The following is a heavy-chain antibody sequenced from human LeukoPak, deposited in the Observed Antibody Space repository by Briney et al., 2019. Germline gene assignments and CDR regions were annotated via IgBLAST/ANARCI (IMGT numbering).Heavy chain of an antibody. Sequence: GGSLRLSCAASGFTFNASCMNWVRQAPGRGLEWVANINQDGSEKHFLGSVKGRFTISRDNTKNSLYLQMNSLRAEDTAVYYCASYYDSSGYYRFDYWGQGTLVTVSS. D-gene: IGHD3-22*01. V-gene: IGHV3-7*01. J-gene: IGHJ4*02. CDR3: ASYYDSSGYYRFDY. CDR2: INQDGSEK. CDR1: GFTFNASC.